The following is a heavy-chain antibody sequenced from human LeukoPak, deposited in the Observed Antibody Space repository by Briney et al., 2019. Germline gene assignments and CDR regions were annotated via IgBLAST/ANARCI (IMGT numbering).Heavy chain of an antibody. CDR3: AKDRITMVRGVIISWWFDP. CDR1: GFTFSSYG. J-gene: IGHJ5*02. D-gene: IGHD3-10*01. V-gene: IGHV3-30*18. Sequence: PGGSLRLSCAASGFTFSSYGMHWVRQAPGKGLEWVAVISYDGSNKYYADSVKGRFTISRDNSKNTLYLQMNSLRAEDTAVYYCAKDRITMVRGVIISWWFDPWGQGTLVTVSS. CDR2: ISYDGSNK.